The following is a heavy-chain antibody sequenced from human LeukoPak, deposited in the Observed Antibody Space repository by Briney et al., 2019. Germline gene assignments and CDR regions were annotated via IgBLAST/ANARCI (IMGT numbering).Heavy chain of an antibody. V-gene: IGHV1-2*02. CDR1: GYTFTSYD. CDR2: INPNSGGT. CDR3: ARDQDILTDNTYDY. D-gene: IGHD3-9*01. J-gene: IGHJ4*02. Sequence: ASVKVSCKASGYTFTSYDINWVRQAPGQGLEWMGWINPNSGGTNYAQKFQGRVTMTRDTSISTAYMELSRLRSDDTAVYYCARDQDILTDNTYDYWGQGTLVTVSS.